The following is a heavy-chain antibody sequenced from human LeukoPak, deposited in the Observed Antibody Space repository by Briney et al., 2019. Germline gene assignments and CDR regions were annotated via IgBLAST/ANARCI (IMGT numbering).Heavy chain of an antibody. CDR2: ISSSSSYI. CDR1: GFTFRSYS. J-gene: IGHJ4*02. Sequence: GGSPRLSCAASGFTFRSYSMNWVRQAPGKGLEWVSSISSSSSYIYYADSVKGRFTISRDNSKNTVDLQMNSLRAEDTAVYFCAKDKDTPPTAQPQRGYFESWGQGTLVTVSS. D-gene: IGHD2-15*01. V-gene: IGHV3-21*01. CDR3: AKDKDTPPTAQPQRGYFES.